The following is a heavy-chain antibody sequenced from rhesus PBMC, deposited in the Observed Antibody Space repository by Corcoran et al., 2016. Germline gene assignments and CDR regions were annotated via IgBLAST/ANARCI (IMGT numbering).Heavy chain of an antibody. CDR2: ISGNSART. J-gene: IGHJ4*01. D-gene: IGHD3-3*01. CDR1: GDSISGYFY. Sequence: QVKLQQWGEGLVKPSETLSLTCAVYGDSISGYFYWSWIRQPAGKGLEWVGYISGNSARTNYNPSLKNRVTISKDTSKNQFSLKLSAVTAADTAVYYCARSQYNIWTTYPLAWDSWGQGVLVTVSS. CDR3: ARSQYNIWTTYPLAWDS. V-gene: IGHV4-73*01.